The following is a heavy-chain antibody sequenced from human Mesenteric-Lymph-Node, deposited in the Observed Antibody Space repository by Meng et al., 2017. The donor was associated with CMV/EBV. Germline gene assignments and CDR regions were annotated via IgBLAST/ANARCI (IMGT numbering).Heavy chain of an antibody. D-gene: IGHD1-26*01. CDR1: GGSFTTNNYY. V-gene: IGHV4-61*05. Sequence: SETLSLTCSVSGGSFTTNNYYWGWIRQPPGKGLEWIGQMYHSGSTNYNLSFMSRVTISIDKSKNQLSLRLRSVTPADTAVYYCARSPWTTTPFDYWGQGTLVTVSS. J-gene: IGHJ4*02. CDR3: ARSPWTTTPFDY. CDR2: MYHSGST.